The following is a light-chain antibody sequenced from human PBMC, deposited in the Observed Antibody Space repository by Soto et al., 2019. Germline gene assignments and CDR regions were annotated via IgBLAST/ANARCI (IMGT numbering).Light chain of an antibody. CDR2: AAS. V-gene: IGKV1-39*01. CDR3: QQSYSTLFS. CDR1: QTIIRY. J-gene: IGKJ3*01. Sequence: DIQMTQSPSSLSASVGDRVTINCRASQTIIRYLNWYQQKPGRAPNLLIYAASNLQSGVPSRFSGSASGTEFTLTISSLQPEDFATYYCQQSYSTLFSFGPGTKVEIK.